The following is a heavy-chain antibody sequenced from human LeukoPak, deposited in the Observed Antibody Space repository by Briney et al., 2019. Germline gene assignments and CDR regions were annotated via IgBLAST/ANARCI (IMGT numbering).Heavy chain of an antibody. Sequence: ASVKVSCKASGYTFINYGISWVRQAPGQGLEWVGWISPYNGNTKYAQKLQGRVTMTTDTSTSTAYMELRSLRYDDTAVYYCARDKSPYDSSGYYLYNWFDPWGQGTLVTVSS. CDR2: ISPYNGNT. V-gene: IGHV1-18*01. J-gene: IGHJ5*02. CDR3: ARDKSPYDSSGYYLYNWFDP. D-gene: IGHD3-22*01. CDR1: GYTFINYG.